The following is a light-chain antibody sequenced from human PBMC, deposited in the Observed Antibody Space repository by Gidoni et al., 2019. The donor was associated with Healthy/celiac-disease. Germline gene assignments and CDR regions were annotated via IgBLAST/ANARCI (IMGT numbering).Light chain of an antibody. CDR3: QQYYSYPQT. CDR2: AAS. J-gene: IGKJ1*01. Sequence: AIRIPQSPSSLSASTGDRVTITCRASQGISSYLAWYQQKPRKAPKLLIYAASTLQSGVPSRFSGSGSGTDFTLTISCLQSEDFATYYCQQYYSYPQTFGQGTKVEIK. V-gene: IGKV1-8*01. CDR1: QGISSY.